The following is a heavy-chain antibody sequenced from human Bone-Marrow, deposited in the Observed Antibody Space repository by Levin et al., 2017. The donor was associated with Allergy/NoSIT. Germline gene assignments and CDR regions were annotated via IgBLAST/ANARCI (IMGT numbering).Heavy chain of an antibody. D-gene: IGHD3-10*01. Sequence: GESLKISCAASGFTVSSNHMSWVRQAPGKGLEWVSLIYSGGRGYYADSVRGRFTISRDNSKNTLYLQLNSLGAEDTAVYYCAIYGSGNDYSAFDIWGKGTMVTVSS. J-gene: IGHJ3*02. CDR3: AIYGSGNDYSAFDI. V-gene: IGHV3-53*01. CDR1: GFTVSSNH. CDR2: IYSGGRG.